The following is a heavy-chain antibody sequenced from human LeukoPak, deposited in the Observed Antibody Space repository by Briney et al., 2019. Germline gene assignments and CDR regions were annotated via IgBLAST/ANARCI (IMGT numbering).Heavy chain of an antibody. D-gene: IGHD3-22*01. CDR3: AKDQIVTPPPYHYYGMDV. Sequence: SGGSLRLSCAASGFTFSSYGMHWVRQAPGKGLEWVAVISYDGSNKYYADSVKGRFTISRDNSKNTLYLQMNSLRAEDTAVYYCAKDQIVTPPPYHYYGMDVWGQGTTVTVSS. CDR1: GFTFSSYG. J-gene: IGHJ6*02. CDR2: ISYDGSNK. V-gene: IGHV3-30*18.